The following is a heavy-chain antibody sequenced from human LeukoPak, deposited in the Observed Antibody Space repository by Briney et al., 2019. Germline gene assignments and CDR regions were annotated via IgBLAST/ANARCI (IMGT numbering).Heavy chain of an antibody. Sequence: SETLSLTCTVSGGSISSYYWSWIRQPPGKGLEWIGYIYYSGSTNYNPSLKSRVTISVDTSKNQFSLKLGSVTAADTAVYYCARGGGRVFDYWGQGTLVTVSS. CDR2: IYYSGST. CDR3: ARGGGRVFDY. D-gene: IGHD3-16*01. V-gene: IGHV4-59*01. J-gene: IGHJ4*02. CDR1: GGSISSYY.